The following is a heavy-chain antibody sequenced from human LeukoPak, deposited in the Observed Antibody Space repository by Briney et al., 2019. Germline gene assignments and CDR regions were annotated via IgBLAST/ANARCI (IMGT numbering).Heavy chain of an antibody. CDR2: IRYDGSNK. D-gene: IGHD6-13*01. CDR1: GLTFSDHH. J-gene: IGHJ4*02. Sequence: GGSLRLSCAASGLTFSDHHMDWVRQAPGKGLEWVAFIRYDGSNKYYADSVKGRFTISRDNSKNTLYLQMNSLRAEDTAVYYCAKYSGYSSSHFDYWGQGTLVTVSS. V-gene: IGHV3-30*02. CDR3: AKYSGYSSSHFDY.